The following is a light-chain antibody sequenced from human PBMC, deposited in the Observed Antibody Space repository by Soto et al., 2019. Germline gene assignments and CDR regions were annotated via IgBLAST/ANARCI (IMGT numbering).Light chain of an antibody. CDR1: SSDVGGYNY. Sequence: TISCTGTSSDVGGYNYVSWYQQHPGKAPKLMIYEVSNRPSGVSNRFSGSKSGNTASLTVSGLQAEDEADYFCCSHAGDNTYVFGTGTKVTVL. CDR2: EVS. V-gene: IGLV2-8*01. CDR3: CSHAGDNTYV. J-gene: IGLJ1*01.